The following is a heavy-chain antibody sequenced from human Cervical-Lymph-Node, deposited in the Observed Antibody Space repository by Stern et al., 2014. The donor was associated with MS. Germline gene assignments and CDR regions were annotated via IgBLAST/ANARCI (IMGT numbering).Heavy chain of an antibody. D-gene: IGHD2-21*01. Sequence: QLAGSGAGLGKPGGALRLSCAASGFPFRHAWMTWVRQAPAKGLAGVGRLQTQIEGETTAHPAPLEGRFTIHSDDSKNTLYLQMNSLKTEDTAVYCCATDLDYYPSDCPFGAFDIWGQGTMVIVSS. CDR1: GFPFRHAW. J-gene: IGHJ3*02. CDR2: LQTQIEGETT. V-gene: IGHV3-15*01. CDR3: ATDLDYYPSDCPFGAFDI.